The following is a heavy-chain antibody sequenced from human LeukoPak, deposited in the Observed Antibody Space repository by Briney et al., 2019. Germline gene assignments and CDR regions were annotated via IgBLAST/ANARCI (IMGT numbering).Heavy chain of an antibody. V-gene: IGHV3-23*01. Sequence: GGSLRLSCAASGFTFSTSAMTWVRQAPGKGLEWVSSISTTVTNTYYADSVKGRFTISRDNSNNTVYLQMNSLTAEDTAVYYCTTQPVEYCSGGSCYSFDYWGQGTLVTVSS. CDR3: TTQPVEYCSGGSCYSFDY. CDR2: ISTTVTNT. CDR1: GFTFSTSA. D-gene: IGHD2-15*01. J-gene: IGHJ4*02.